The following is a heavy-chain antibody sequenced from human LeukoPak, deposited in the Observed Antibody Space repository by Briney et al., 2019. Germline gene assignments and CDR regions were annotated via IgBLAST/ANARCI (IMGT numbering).Heavy chain of an antibody. CDR3: ARVVASGNRAFDM. D-gene: IGHD4-23*01. CDR2: IKSDGSST. V-gene: IGHV3-74*01. Sequence: AGGSLRLSCAASGFTLDDYAMHWVRQAPGKGLVWVSRIKSDGSSTNYADSVKGRFTISRDNAKNTVYLQMNSLRDEDTAVYYCARVVASGNRAFDMWGQGTMVIVSS. CDR1: GFTLDDYA. J-gene: IGHJ3*02.